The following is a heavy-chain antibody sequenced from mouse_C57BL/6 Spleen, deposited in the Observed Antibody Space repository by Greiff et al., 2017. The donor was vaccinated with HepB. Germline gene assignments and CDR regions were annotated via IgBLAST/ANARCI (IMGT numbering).Heavy chain of an antibody. Sequence: VQLQQSGPELVKPGASVKISCKASGYTFTDYYMNWVKQSHGKSLEWIGDINPNNGGTSYNQKFKGKATLTVDKSSSTAYMALRSLTSEDSAVYYCAREGTYYSTWDYWGQGTTLTVSS. J-gene: IGHJ2*01. D-gene: IGHD2-5*01. CDR3: AREGTYYSTWDY. CDR1: GYTFTDYY. V-gene: IGHV1-26*01. CDR2: INPNNGGT.